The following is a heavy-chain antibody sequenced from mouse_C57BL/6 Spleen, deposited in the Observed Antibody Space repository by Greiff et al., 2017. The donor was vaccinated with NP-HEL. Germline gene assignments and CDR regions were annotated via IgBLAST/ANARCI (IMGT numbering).Heavy chain of an antibody. D-gene: IGHD2-2*01. V-gene: IGHV1-64*01. CDR2: IHPNSGST. CDR1: GYTFTSYW. J-gene: IGHJ3*01. Sequence: QVQLQQPGAELVKPGASVKLSCKASGYTFTSYWMHWVKQRPGQGLEWIGMIHPNSGSTNYNEKFKSKATLTVDKSSSTAYMQLRSLTSEDSAVYYCARGRGYYGYGEFADWGQGTLVTVSA. CDR3: ARGRGYYGYGEFAD.